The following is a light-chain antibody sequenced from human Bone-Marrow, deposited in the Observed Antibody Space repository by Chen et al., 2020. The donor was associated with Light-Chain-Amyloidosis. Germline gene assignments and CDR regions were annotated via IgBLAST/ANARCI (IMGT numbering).Light chain of an antibody. V-gene: IGLV2-14*01. CDR2: EVT. Sequence: QSALTQPATVSGSPGQPITISCTGTSSDVGGDNHVSWYQQHPDKAPKLMIYEVTNRPSWVPDRFSGSKSDNTASLTISGLQTEDEVDYFCSSCTITNTLVFGSGTRVTVL. CDR1: SSDVGGDNH. CDR3: SSCTITNTLV. J-gene: IGLJ1*01.